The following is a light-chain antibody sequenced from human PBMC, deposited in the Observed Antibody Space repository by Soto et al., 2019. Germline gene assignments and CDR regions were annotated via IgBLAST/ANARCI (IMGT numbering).Light chain of an antibody. Sequence: DIQSTRSLSFLSASVVDIFSLTFLASQSISSWLAWYQQKPGKAPKLLIYTASILKSGVPSRFSGSGSGTEFTLTLSSLQPDDFATYYCQKYNGYSRKCGQGNKVDIK. V-gene: IGKV1-5*03. CDR1: QSISSW. J-gene: IGKJ1*01. CDR2: TAS. CDR3: QKYNGYSRK.